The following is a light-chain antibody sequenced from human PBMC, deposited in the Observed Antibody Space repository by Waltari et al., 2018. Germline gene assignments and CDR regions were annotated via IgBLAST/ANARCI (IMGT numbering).Light chain of an antibody. CDR3: QQHGTLPAT. J-gene: IGKJ1*01. V-gene: IGKV3-20*01. Sequence: EIVLTQSPANASLSQGERVTLSCRASQTVGSSSLAWYQQKPGQAPRLVIYRASRRATGIPDRFSGSGSGTDFSLTISRLEPEDFAVYYCQQHGTLPATFGQGTKVEIK. CDR1: QTVGSSS. CDR2: RAS.